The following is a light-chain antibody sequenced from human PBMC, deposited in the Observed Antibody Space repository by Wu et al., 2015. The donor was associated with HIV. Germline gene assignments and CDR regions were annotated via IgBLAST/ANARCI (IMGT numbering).Light chain of an antibody. Sequence: AIQLTQSPSSLSASIGDRVNITCRASQDIFTYLAWYQQTPGKSPLGSLSMMPPLCKVESRQDLGAVDLEQISRSPSAAFNVRIFAVYFCQQLNSFPLTFGQGSRLEL. CDR1: QDIFTY. J-gene: IGKJ5*01. CDR3: QQLNSFPLT. V-gene: IGKV1-13*02. CDR2: MPP.